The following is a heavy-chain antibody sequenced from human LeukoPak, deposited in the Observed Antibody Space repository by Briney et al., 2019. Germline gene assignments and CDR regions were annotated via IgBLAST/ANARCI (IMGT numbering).Heavy chain of an antibody. CDR1: GGSISGFY. J-gene: IGHJ3*02. Sequence: SETLSLTCTVSGGSISGFYWSWIRQSPGKGLEWIGYIDSSGTTNYNPSLKSRVTISLDTSKNHFSLGLTSVTAADTAVYYCAREAPGSRRHDAFDIWGQGTMVTVSS. CDR2: IDSSGTT. V-gene: IGHV4-59*01. CDR3: AREAPGSRRHDAFDI. D-gene: IGHD6-13*01.